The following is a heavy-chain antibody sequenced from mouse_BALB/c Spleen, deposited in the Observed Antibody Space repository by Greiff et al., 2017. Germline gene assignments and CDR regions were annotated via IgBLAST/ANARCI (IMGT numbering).Heavy chain of an antibody. CDR1: GFTFSSFG. D-gene: IGHD2-2*01. CDR2: ISSGSSTI. CDR3: ARSRGYDEGDYAMDY. Sequence: EVQLVESGGGLVQPGGSRKLSCAASGFTFSSFGMHWVRQAPEKGLEWVAYISSGSSTIYYADTVKGRFTISRDNPKNTLFLQMTSLRSEDTAMYYCARSRGYDEGDYAMDYWGQGTSVTVSS. V-gene: IGHV5-17*02. J-gene: IGHJ4*01.